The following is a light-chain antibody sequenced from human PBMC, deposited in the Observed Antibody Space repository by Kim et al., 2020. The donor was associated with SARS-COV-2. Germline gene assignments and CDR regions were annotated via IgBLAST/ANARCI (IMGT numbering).Light chain of an antibody. CDR1: QSVSSNY. CDR2: GAS. Sequence: PGERATLSCRASQSVSSNYLAWYQQRPGQAPRLLIYGASSRATGIPDRFSGTGYGTDFTFTITRLERVDFAVYYCQQYASSPLTFGGGIKV. V-gene: IGKV3-20*01. CDR3: QQYASSPLT. J-gene: IGKJ4*01.